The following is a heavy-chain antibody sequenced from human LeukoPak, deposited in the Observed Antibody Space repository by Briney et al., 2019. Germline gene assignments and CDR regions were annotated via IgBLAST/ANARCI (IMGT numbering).Heavy chain of an antibody. CDR1: GFSLSRYW. J-gene: IGHJ6*02. CDR2: MKQDGSEK. CDR3: ARVAYYDILTGHEYYYYYGMDV. Sequence: PGGSLRLSCAASGFSLSRYWMSWVRQAPGKGLEWVANMKQDGSEKKYVDSVKGRFTISRDNTKNSLYLQMNSLRVEDTAVYYCARVAYYDILTGHEYYYYYGMDVWGQGTTVTVSS. V-gene: IGHV3-7*01. D-gene: IGHD3-9*01.